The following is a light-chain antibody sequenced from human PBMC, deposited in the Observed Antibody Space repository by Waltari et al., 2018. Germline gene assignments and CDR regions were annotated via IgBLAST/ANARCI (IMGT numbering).Light chain of an antibody. CDR1: QSIRFY. V-gene: IGKV1-39*01. J-gene: IGKJ2*01. Sequence: DIQMTQSPSSLSASVGDRVSITCRASQSIRFYLNWYQQKPGKAPNLLIYAASSLQSGVPSRFSGSGSGTDFTLTISSLQPEDFATYYCQQSYSTLYTFGQGTKLEIK. CDR2: AAS. CDR3: QQSYSTLYT.